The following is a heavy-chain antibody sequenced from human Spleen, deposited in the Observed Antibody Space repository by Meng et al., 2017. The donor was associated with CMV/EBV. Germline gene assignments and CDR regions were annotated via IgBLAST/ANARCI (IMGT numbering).Heavy chain of an antibody. CDR2: INWNGDST. CDR3: ARGPYSSVWYSYFDY. J-gene: IGHJ4*02. CDR1: GFTFDGYD. Sequence: GESLKISCAASGFTFDGYDMSWVRQAPGKGLEWVSVINWNGDSTGYADSVKGRFTISRDNSKNTLYLQMDSLRAEDMAVYYCARGPYSSVWYSYFDYWGQGTLVTVSS. V-gene: IGHV3-20*04. D-gene: IGHD6-19*01.